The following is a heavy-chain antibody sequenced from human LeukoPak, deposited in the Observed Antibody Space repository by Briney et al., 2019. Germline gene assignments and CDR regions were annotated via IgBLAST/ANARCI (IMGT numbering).Heavy chain of an antibody. J-gene: IGHJ6*03. CDR3: AKDRNDILTYIYYYYYMDV. D-gene: IGHD3-9*01. CDR2: ISSSGSTI. CDR1: GFTFSSYE. Sequence: GGSLRLSCAASGFTFSSYEMNWVRQAPGKGLEWVSYISSSGSTIYYADSVKGRFTISRDNAKNSLYLQMNSLRAEDTAVYYCAKDRNDILTYIYYYYYMDVWGKGTTVTISS. V-gene: IGHV3-48*03.